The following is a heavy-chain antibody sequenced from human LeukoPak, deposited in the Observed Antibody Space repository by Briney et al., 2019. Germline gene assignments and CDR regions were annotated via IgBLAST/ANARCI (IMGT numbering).Heavy chain of an antibody. J-gene: IGHJ4*02. CDR1: GGSISSYY. D-gene: IGHD3-22*01. CDR3: ARAPEYYYDSSGYFDY. Sequence: SETLSLTCTVSGGSISSYYWSWIRQPAGKGLEWIGRIYTSGSTNYNPSLKSRVTMSVDTSKNQFSLKLSSVTAADTAVYYCARAPEYYYDSSGYFDYWGQRTLVTVSS. CDR2: IYTSGST. V-gene: IGHV4-4*07.